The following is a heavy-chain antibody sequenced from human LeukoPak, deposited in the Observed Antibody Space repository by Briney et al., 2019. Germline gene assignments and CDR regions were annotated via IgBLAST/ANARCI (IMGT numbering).Heavy chain of an antibody. CDR3: AKKIEIGYYYYGMDV. CDR1: GFTFSSYA. Sequence: GGSLRLSCAASGFTFSSYAMSQVRQAPGKGLEWVSAISGSGGSTYYADSVKGRFTISRDNSKNTLYLQMNSLRAEDTAVYYCAKKIEIGYYYYGMDVWGQGTTVTVSS. D-gene: IGHD2-21*01. CDR2: ISGSGGST. J-gene: IGHJ6*02. V-gene: IGHV3-23*01.